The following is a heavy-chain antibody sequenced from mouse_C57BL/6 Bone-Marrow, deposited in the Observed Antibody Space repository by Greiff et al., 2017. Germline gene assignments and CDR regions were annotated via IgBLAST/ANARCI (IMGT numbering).Heavy chain of an antibody. J-gene: IGHJ1*03. CDR2: IWSGGST. D-gene: IGHD1-1*01. Sequence: VKLMESGPGLVQPSQSLSITCTVSGFSLTSYGVHWVRQSPGKGLEWLGVIWSGGSTDYNAAFISRLSISKDNSKSQVFFKMNSLQADDTAIYYCARNPHYYGSSHWYFDVWGTGTTVTVSS. V-gene: IGHV2-2*01. CDR1: GFSLTSYG. CDR3: ARNPHYYGSSHWYFDV.